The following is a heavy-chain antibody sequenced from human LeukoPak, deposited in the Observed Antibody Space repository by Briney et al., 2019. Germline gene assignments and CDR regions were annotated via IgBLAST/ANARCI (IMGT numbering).Heavy chain of an antibody. CDR2: ISSSSSYL. CDR3: XXGADYDILTGYMDV. V-gene: IGHV3-21*01. D-gene: IGHD3-9*01. Sequence: GGSLRLSCAASGLTFSTYTMNWVRQAPGKGLEWVSSISSSSSYLYYADSVKGRFTISRANAKNSLYLEMNSLRAEDTAVYYXXXGADYDILTGYMDVWGKGTTVTVSS. J-gene: IGHJ6*03. CDR1: GLTFSTYT.